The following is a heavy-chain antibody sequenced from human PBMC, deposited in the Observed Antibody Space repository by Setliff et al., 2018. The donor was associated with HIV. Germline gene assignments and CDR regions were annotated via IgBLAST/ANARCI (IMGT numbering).Heavy chain of an antibody. D-gene: IGHD3-22*01. CDR1: GFTFSGAE. CDR2: IRSKADKYAT. V-gene: IGHV3-73*01. J-gene: IGHJ3*01. Sequence: GESLKISCAASGFTFSGAEIHWVRQVSGKGLEWVGRIRSKADKYATDYGASFEGRVTMSADKSISTAYLQWTGLKASDTAMYYCARIGDTSGYYFYIFDLWGQGTMVTVSS. CDR3: ARIGDTSGYYFYIFDL.